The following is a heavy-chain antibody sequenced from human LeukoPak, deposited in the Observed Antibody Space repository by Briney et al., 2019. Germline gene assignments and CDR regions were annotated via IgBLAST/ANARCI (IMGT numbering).Heavy chain of an antibody. CDR1: GFTFSRHW. D-gene: IGHD3-10*01. Sequence: PGVSLRLSCAVSGFTFSRHWVSWVRQAPGKGLEWLANIKQDGSEKYYVDSVEGRFTISRDNAKNSLYLQMNSLRAEDTAVYYCARSYYGSGTSYGMDVWGQGTTVTVSS. V-gene: IGHV3-7*01. CDR3: ARSYYGSGTSYGMDV. J-gene: IGHJ6*02. CDR2: IKQDGSEK.